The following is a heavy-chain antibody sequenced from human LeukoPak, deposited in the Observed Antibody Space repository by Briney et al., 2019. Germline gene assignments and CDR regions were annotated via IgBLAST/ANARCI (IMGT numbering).Heavy chain of an antibody. CDR3: AKRPRSYGGVDY. CDR1: GFTFCSNW. CDR2: IKQDGSEK. V-gene: IGHV3-7*03. D-gene: IGHD3-16*01. J-gene: IGHJ4*02. Sequence: GGSLRLSCGASGFTFCSNWMSWVRQAPGKGLEWVANIKQDGSEKYYVDSVKGRFTISRDNAKNSLYLQMNSLGAEDTAVYYCAKRPRSYGGVDYWGQGTLVTVTS.